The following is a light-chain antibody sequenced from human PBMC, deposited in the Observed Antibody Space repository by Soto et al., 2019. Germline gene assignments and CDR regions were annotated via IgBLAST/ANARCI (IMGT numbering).Light chain of an antibody. J-gene: IGKJ2*01. Sequence: DIVMTQSPATLSVSPGETATLSCRASESVSDNLAWYQQKPGQAPRLLIYGASTRATGIPARFSGSGSGTEFTLTISSLQSEDFAVYSCQQYHHSPPYIFGQGTKLEIK. V-gene: IGKV3D-15*01. CDR3: QQYHHSPPYI. CDR2: GAS. CDR1: ESVSDN.